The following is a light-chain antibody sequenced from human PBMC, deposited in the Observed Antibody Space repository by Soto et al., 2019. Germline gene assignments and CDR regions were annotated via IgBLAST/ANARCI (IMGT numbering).Light chain of an antibody. CDR1: SSDMGNYA. V-gene: IGLV1-51*02. J-gene: IGLJ1*01. Sequence: QSVLTNPPSLSAAPGQKVTISCSGCSSDMGNYAPSWYQQLPRTDPKFLIYEDNKRPSGIPDRVSGSRSGTSATLGITGLWPEDEADYFCLPRDTSPRDCAFGTGTKVTVL. CDR2: EDN. CDR3: LPRDTSPRDCA.